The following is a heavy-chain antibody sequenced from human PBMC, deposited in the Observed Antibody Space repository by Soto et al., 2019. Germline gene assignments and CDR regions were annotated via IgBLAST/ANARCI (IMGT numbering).Heavy chain of an antibody. D-gene: IGHD6-13*01. V-gene: IGHV3-33*01. CDR1: GFTFSSYG. CDR2: IWYDGSNK. Sequence: QVQLVESGGDVVQPGRSLRLSCAASGFTFSSYGMHWVRQAPGKGLEWVAVIWYDGSNKYYADSVKGRFTISRDNSKNTLYLQMNSLRAEDTAVYYFAREGQQSGWYVELWGRGTLFAVSS. CDR3: AREGQQSGWYVEL. J-gene: IGHJ2*01.